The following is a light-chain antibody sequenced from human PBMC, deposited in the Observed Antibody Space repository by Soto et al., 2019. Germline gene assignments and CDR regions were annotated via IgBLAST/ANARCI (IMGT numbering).Light chain of an antibody. Sequence: QSVLXDPPSASGYPGPSVTISCTGTSSHVGGYNYVSWYQQHPGKAPKLIISEVIKRPSGVPDRFSGSKSGNTASLTVSGLQAEDEADYYCTSNACSNNYVFGTGTRSPS. J-gene: IGLJ1*01. CDR1: SSHVGGYNY. CDR3: TSNACSNNYV. V-gene: IGLV2-8*01. CDR2: EVI.